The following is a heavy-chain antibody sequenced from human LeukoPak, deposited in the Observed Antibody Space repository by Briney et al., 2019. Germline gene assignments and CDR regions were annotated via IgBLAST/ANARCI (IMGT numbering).Heavy chain of an antibody. D-gene: IGHD6-6*01. CDR3: AGSSSTYYYYMDV. CDR1: GFTFSSYA. Sequence: GGSLRLSCAASGFTFSSYAMHWVRQAPGKGLEYVSGISSHGGSTYYANSVKGRFTISRDNSKNTLYLQMGSLRAEDMVVYYCAGSSSTYYYYMDVWGKGTTVTVSS. J-gene: IGHJ6*03. V-gene: IGHV3-64*01. CDR2: ISSHGGST.